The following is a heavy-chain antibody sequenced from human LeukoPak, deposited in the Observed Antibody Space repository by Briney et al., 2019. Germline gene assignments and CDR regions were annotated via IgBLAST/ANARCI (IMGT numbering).Heavy chain of an antibody. D-gene: IGHD2-8*01. V-gene: IGHV3-33*01. CDR3: ARDPGGVVYFDY. J-gene: IGHJ4*02. Sequence: PGGPLTLFCGVSGYTFSNYDKQGVREARGEGGEGVADIWYDGSNKYYADCEKGRHNIYRDKYKNTLYLQMITLRAEDAAVYYCARDPGGVVYFDYWGQGTLVTVSS. CDR1: GYTFSNYD. CDR2: IWYDGSNK.